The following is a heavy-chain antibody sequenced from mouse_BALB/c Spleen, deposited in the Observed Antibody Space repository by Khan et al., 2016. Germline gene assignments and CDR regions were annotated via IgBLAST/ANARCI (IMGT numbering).Heavy chain of an antibody. CDR3: ARERGLYYYGFDY. CDR1: GYTFTNYG. D-gene: IGHD1-1*01. J-gene: IGHJ2*01. CDR2: INTYTGEP. V-gene: IGHV9-3-1*01. Sequence: QIQLVQSGPELKKPGETVKISCKASGYTFTNYGMNWVKQAPGKGLKWMGWINTYTGEPTYADDFKGRFAFSLETSASTAYLQINNLKNEDTATYFCARERGLYYYGFDYWGQGTTLTVSS.